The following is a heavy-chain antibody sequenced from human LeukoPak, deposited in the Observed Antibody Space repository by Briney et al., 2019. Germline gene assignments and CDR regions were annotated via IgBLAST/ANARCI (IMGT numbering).Heavy chain of an antibody. CDR3: ATGTVVTIDY. J-gene: IGHJ4*02. D-gene: IGHD4-23*01. CDR1: GYTFTSYY. V-gene: IGHV1-46*01. Sequence: ASVKVSCKASGYTFTSYYMHWVRQAPGQGLEWMGIINPSGGSTIYAQKFQGRVTMTEDTSTDTAYMELSSLRSEDTAVYYCATGTVVTIDYWGQGTLVTVSS. CDR2: INPSGGST.